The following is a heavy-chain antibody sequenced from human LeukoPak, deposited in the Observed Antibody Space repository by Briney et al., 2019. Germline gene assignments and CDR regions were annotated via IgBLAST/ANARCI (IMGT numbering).Heavy chain of an antibody. J-gene: IGHJ5*02. V-gene: IGHV4-4*07. CDR1: GGSISSYY. Sequence: SETLSLTCTVSGGSISSYYWSWIRQPAGKGLEWIGRIYTSGSTNYNPSLKSRVTMSVDTSKNQFSLKLSSVAAADTAVYYCAANYHDSSGYQSWGQGTLVTVSS. D-gene: IGHD3-22*01. CDR2: IYTSGST. CDR3: AANYHDSSGYQS.